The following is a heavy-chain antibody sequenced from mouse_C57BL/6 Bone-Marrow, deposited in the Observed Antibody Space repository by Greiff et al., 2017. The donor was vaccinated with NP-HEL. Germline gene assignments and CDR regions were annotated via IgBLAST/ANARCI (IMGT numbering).Heavy chain of an antibody. CDR3: ARGVGRGVFDY. Sequence: EVKVVESGGGLVKPGGSLKLSCAASGFTFSSYAMSWVRQTPEKRLEWVATISDGGSYTYYPDNVKGRFTISRDNAKNNLYLQMSHLKSEDTAMYYCARGVGRGVFDYWGQGTTLTVSS. CDR2: ISDGGSYT. CDR1: GFTFSSYA. V-gene: IGHV5-4*03. D-gene: IGHD1-1*02. J-gene: IGHJ2*01.